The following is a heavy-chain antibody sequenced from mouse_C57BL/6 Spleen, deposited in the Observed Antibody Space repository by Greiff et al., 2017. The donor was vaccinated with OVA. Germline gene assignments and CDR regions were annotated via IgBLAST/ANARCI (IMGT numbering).Heavy chain of an antibody. Sequence: EVMLVESGGGLVQPGASLRLSCAASGFTFTDYYMSWVRQPPGTAPEWLALIRTRANGYTTKYTATVKGPFTISRDNSQNILYLLMNTLRAEDSATYYCVKALADGYAMDYWGQGTSVTVSS. D-gene: IGHD2-3*01. CDR1: GFTFTDYY. V-gene: IGHV7-4*01. CDR2: IRTRANGYTT. J-gene: IGHJ4*01. CDR3: VKALADGYAMDY.